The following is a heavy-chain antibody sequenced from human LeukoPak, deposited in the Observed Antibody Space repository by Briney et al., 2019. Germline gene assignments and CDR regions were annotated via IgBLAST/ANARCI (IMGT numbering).Heavy chain of an antibody. CDR1: GLTVSTNS. CDR2: VSSEGNI. D-gene: IGHD5-18*01. J-gene: IGHJ4*02. V-gene: IGHV3-53*01. Sequence: PGGSLRLSCAASGLTVSTNSMTWVRQAPGMGLEWVSVVSSEGNIFYADSVKGRFTTSTDNSKNTLYLQMNSLRAEDTAVYYCARKVGYGYALDYWGQGTLVTVSS. CDR3: ARKVGYGYALDY.